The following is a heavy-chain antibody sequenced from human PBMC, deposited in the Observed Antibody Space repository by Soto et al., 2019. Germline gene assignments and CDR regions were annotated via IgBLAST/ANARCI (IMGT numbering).Heavy chain of an antibody. J-gene: IGHJ6*02. V-gene: IGHV4-28*01. Sequence: SETLSLTCAVSGYSISSSNWWGWIRQPPGKGLEWIGYIYYSGSTYYNPSLKSRLTMSVDTSKNQFSLKLSSLRSEDTAVYYCARSLTSSSWYPDYYYGMDVWGQGTTVTVSS. CDR3: ARSLTSSSWYPDYYYGMDV. D-gene: IGHD6-13*01. CDR2: IYYSGST. CDR1: GYSISSSNW.